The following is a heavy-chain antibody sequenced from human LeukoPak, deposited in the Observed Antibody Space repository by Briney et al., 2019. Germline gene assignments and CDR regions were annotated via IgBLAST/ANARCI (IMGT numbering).Heavy chain of an antibody. Sequence: GGSLRLSCAASGFTVSSNYMSWVRQAPGKGLEWVSAISGSGGSTYYADSVKGRFTISRDNSKNTLYLQMNSLRAEDTAVYYCAKDRDYVWGSYPPTSFDYWGQGTLVTVSS. CDR1: GFTVSSNY. V-gene: IGHV3-23*01. CDR2: ISGSGGST. CDR3: AKDRDYVWGSYPPTSFDY. D-gene: IGHD3-16*02. J-gene: IGHJ4*02.